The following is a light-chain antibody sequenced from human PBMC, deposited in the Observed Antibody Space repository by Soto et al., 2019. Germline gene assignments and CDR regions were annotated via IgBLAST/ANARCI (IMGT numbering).Light chain of an antibody. J-gene: IGKJ2*01. V-gene: IGKV1-5*03. CDR1: QSIGSW. CDR2: KAS. Sequence: DIPMTQSPSTLSASVGDRVTITCRASQSIGSWLAWYQQKPGKAPKRLIYKASSLESGIPSRFSGSGSGTEFTLTISSLQPDDFATYYCQQYNSYPYTFGQGTKLEIK. CDR3: QQYNSYPYT.